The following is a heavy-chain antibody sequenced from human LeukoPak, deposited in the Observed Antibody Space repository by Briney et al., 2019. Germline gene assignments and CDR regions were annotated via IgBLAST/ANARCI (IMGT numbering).Heavy chain of an antibody. CDR2: IIPIFGTT. Sequence: GASVKVSCKASGGTFSNYDISWVRQAPGQGLEWMGGIIPIFGTTHYAQKFQGRVTITADDSTSTAYMELSSLRSEDTAVYYCAEETIITTGGPTFDIWGLGTMVTVSS. D-gene: IGHD4-11*01. CDR1: GGTFSNYD. V-gene: IGHV1-69*13. CDR3: AEETIITTGGPTFDI. J-gene: IGHJ3*02.